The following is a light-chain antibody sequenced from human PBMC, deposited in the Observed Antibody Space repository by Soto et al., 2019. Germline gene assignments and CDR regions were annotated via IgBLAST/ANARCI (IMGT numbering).Light chain of an antibody. J-gene: IGKJ1*01. CDR1: QSVSSKY. Sequence: GFSQSPGTVSLSPGERATLSCRASQSVSSKYLAWYQQKPGQAPRVLIYGTSIRASGVPDRFSGSGSGTDFTLTISRLEPEDFAVYYCQQYNNWPRTFGQGTKVDIK. V-gene: IGKV3-20*01. CDR3: QQYNNWPRT. CDR2: GTS.